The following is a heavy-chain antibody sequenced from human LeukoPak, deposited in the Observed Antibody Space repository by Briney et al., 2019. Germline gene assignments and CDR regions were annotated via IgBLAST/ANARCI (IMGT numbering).Heavy chain of an antibody. J-gene: IGHJ4*02. CDR3: ARHRPYSSGWRHFDY. D-gene: IGHD6-19*01. Sequence: GESLKISCKGFGDSFTSYWIGWVRQMPGKGLEWMGIIYPGDSDTRYSPSFQGQVTISADKSISTAYLQWSSLKASDTAIYYCARHRPYSSGWRHFDYWGQGTLVTVSS. CDR1: GDSFTSYW. CDR2: IYPGDSDT. V-gene: IGHV5-51*01.